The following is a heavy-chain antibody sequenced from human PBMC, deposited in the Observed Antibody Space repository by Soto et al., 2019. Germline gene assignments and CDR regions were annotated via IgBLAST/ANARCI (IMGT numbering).Heavy chain of an antibody. CDR2: ISSNGGST. Sequence: GGSLRLSCAASGFTFSSYAMHWVRQAPGKGLEYVSAISSNGGSTYYANSVKGRFTISRDNSKNTLYLQMGSLRAEDMAVYYCARGSGYDILTGYYGHSDYWGQGTLVTVSS. D-gene: IGHD3-9*01. CDR3: ARGSGYDILTGYYGHSDY. J-gene: IGHJ4*02. V-gene: IGHV3-64*01. CDR1: GFTFSSYA.